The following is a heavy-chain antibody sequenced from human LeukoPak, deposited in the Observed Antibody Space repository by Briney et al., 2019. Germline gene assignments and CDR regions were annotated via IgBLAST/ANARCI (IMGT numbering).Heavy chain of an antibody. CDR2: INHSGST. J-gene: IGHJ5*02. Sequence: GSLRLSCVDSGFTFTNAWMSWVRQAPGKGLEWIGEINHSGSTNYNPSLKSRVTISVDTSKNQFSLKLSSVTAADTAVYYCARGDCPTPWFGESWGQGTLVTVSS. D-gene: IGHD3-10*01. CDR1: GFTFTNAW. V-gene: IGHV4-34*01. CDR3: ARGDCPTPWFGES.